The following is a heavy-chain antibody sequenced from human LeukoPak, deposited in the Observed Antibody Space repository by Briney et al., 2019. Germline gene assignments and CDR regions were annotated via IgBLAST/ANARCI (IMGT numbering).Heavy chain of an antibody. CDR2: MNPNSGNT. CDR1: GYTFTSYD. CDR3: AREKLYYDSSGYYPDAFDI. V-gene: IGHV1-8*03. J-gene: IGHJ3*02. Sequence: ASVKVSCKASGYTFTSYDINWVRQATGQGLEWMGWMNPNSGNTGYAQKFQGRVTITRNTSISTAYMELSSLRSEDTAVYYCAREKLYYDSSGYYPDAFDIWGQGTMDTVSS. D-gene: IGHD3-22*01.